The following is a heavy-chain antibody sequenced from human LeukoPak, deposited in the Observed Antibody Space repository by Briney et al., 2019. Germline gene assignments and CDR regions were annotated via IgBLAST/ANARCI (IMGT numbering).Heavy chain of an antibody. J-gene: IGHJ4*02. CDR3: ARTPGKSIAVAGYFDY. V-gene: IGHV3-30-3*01. CDR2: ISYDGSNK. CDR1: GLTFSSYA. Sequence: GGSLSFSCAAPGLTFSSYAMHWVRQAPGKGLEWVAVISYDGSNKYYADSVKGRFTISRDNSKNTLYLQMNSLRAEDTAVYYCARTPGKSIAVAGYFDYWGQGTLVTVSS. D-gene: IGHD6-19*01.